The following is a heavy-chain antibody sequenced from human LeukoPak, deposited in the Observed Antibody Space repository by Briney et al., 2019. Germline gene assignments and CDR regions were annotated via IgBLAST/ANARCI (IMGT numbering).Heavy chain of an antibody. J-gene: IGHJ4*02. CDR2: ISSRNTYI. V-gene: IGHV3-21*01. CDR3: ATYRRSSQYYFGY. CDR1: GFTFDDYT. Sequence: GGSLRLSCAASGFTFDDYTMNWVRQVPGKGLEWVSSISSRNTYIYCADSVKGRFTISRDNAKSSLNLQMDSLRAEDTAVYYCATYRRSSQYYFGYWGQGTLVIVSS. D-gene: IGHD3-16*02.